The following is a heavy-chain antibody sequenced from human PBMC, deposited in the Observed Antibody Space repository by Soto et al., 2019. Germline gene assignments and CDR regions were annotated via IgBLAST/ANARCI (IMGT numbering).Heavy chain of an antibody. V-gene: IGHV4-31*03. CDR1: GGSISSGGYY. J-gene: IGHJ3*02. D-gene: IGHD6-6*01. CDR3: ARSIAATAGAFDI. Sequence: SETLSLTCTVSGGSISSGGYYWSWIRQHPGKGLEWVGYIYYSGSTYYNPSLKSRVTISVDTSKNQFSLKLSSVTAADTAVYYCARSIAATAGAFDIWGQGTMVTVSS. CDR2: IYYSGST.